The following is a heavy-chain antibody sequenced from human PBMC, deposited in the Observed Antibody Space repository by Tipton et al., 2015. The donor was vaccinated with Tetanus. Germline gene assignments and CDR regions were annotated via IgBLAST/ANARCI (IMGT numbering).Heavy chain of an antibody. CDR1: GFTFHESY. V-gene: IGHV3-11*01. CDR3: ARVFGDYGPNYFEF. CDR2: ISTNGYTI. J-gene: IGHJ1*01. Sequence: SLRLSCAASGFTFHESYMSWIRQAPGKGLEWVSYISTNGYTIHYADAVKGRFTISRDNGQNSLHLQMTSLRAEDTAVYYCARVFGDYGPNYFEFWGQGTLVSVSS. D-gene: IGHD4-17*01.